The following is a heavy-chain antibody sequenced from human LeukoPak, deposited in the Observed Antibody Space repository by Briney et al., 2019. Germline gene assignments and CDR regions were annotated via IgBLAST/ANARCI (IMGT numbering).Heavy chain of an antibody. V-gene: IGHV3-30-3*01. CDR1: GFTFSSYA. CDR2: ISYDGSNK. D-gene: IGHD5-18*01. J-gene: IGHJ4*02. CDR3: ARDLWDTAPFGY. Sequence: GRSLRLSCAASGFTFSSYAMHWVRQAPGKGLEWVAVISYDGSNKYYADSVKGRFTISRDNSKNTLYLQMNSLGAEDTAVYYCARDLWDTAPFGYWGQGTLVTVSS.